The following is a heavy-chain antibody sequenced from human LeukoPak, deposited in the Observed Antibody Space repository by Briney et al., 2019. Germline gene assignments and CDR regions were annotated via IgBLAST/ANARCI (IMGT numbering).Heavy chain of an antibody. CDR1: GGSISSSTDY. V-gene: IGHV4-39*07. J-gene: IGHJ3*02. CDR2: IYHSGST. Sequence: SETLSLTCTVFGGSISSSTDYWGWIRQPPGKGLEWIGTIYHSGSTNYNPSLKSRVTISVDTSKNQFSLKLSSVTAADTAVYYCARDRYDILTGRDAFDIWGQGTMVTVSS. CDR3: ARDRYDILTGRDAFDI. D-gene: IGHD3-9*01.